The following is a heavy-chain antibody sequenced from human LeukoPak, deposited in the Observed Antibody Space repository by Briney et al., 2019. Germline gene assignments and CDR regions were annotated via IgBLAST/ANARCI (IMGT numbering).Heavy chain of an antibody. CDR2: ISSSGSTI. V-gene: IGHV3-48*03. Sequence: GGSLRLSCAASGFTFSSYEMNWVRQAPGKGLEWVSYISSSGSTIYYADSVKGRFTISRDNAKNSLYLQMNSLRAEDTAVYYCARGGSGWYVDWFDPWGQGTLVTVSS. J-gene: IGHJ5*02. CDR1: GFTFSSYE. D-gene: IGHD6-19*01. CDR3: ARGGSGWYVDWFDP.